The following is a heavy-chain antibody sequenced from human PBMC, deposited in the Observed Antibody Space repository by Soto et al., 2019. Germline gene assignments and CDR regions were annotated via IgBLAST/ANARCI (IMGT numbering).Heavy chain of an antibody. V-gene: IGHV4-39*07. D-gene: IGHD3-22*01. J-gene: IGHJ4*02. CDR3: ARHNYYDSSGYYPYAY. Sequence: SETLSLTCTVSGGSISSSTYYWGWLRQPPGKGLEWIGNIYYSGSTYYSPSFQGQVTISADKSISTAYLQWSSLKASDTAMYYCARHNYYDSSGYYPYAYWGQGTLVTVSS. CDR1: GGSISSSTYY. CDR2: IYYSGST.